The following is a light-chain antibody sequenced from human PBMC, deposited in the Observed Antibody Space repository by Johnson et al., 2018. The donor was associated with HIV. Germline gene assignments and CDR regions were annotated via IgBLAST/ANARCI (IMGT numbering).Light chain of an antibody. V-gene: IGLV1-51*01. CDR3: GTWDSSLSAFNYV. Sequence: QSVLTQPPSVSAAPGQKVTISCSGNRSNIGDNFVSWYQHLPGTAPKLLVYDNNKRPSGIPDRFSGSKSGTSATLGITGLQTGDEADYYCGTWDSSLSAFNYVFGTGTKVTVL. J-gene: IGLJ1*01. CDR1: RSNIGDNF. CDR2: DNN.